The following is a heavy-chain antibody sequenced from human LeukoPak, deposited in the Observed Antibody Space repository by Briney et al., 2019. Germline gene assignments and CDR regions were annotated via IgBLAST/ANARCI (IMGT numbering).Heavy chain of an antibody. D-gene: IGHD3-10*01. Sequence: ASVKVSCKASGYTFTSYGISWVRQAPGQGLEWMGWISAYNGNTNYAQKLQGRVTMTTDTSTSTAYMELRSLRSDDTAVYYCAKDGLGPYYSVFDSWGQGTLVIVSS. CDR3: AKDGLGPYYSVFDS. V-gene: IGHV1-18*01. CDR2: ISAYNGNT. J-gene: IGHJ5*01. CDR1: GYTFTSYG.